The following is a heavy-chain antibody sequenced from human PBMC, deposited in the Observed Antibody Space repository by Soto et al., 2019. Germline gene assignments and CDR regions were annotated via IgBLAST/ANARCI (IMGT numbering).Heavy chain of an antibody. Sequence: SVKVSCKASRFTFTSSAFQWVRQARGQRLEWIGWIAVGSGYTNYAQRFQDRVTLTRDMSTATTYMELSRLTSEDTAIYYCAADATAWQQMVPSDYWGQGTLVT. D-gene: IGHD2-8*01. J-gene: IGHJ4*02. CDR3: AADATAWQQMVPSDY. CDR1: RFTFTSSA. CDR2: IAVGSGYT. V-gene: IGHV1-58*01.